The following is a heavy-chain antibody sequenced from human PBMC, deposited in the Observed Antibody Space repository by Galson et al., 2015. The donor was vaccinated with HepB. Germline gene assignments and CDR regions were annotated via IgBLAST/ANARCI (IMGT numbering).Heavy chain of an antibody. CDR2: INPNSGDT. CDR3: ARGTDS. V-gene: IGHV1-2*04. J-gene: IGHJ4*02. CDR1: GYTFTGYY. Sequence: CKASGYTFTGYYIHWVRQVPGQGLEWMGWINPNSGDTNYAQKFQGWVTMTRDTSISTAYMELSNLRSDDTAVYYCARGTDSWGQGTLVTVSS.